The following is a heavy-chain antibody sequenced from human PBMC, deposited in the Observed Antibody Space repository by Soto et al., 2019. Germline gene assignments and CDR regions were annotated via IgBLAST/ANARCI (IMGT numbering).Heavy chain of an antibody. CDR1: SGSIFTTNW. CDR3: RKPDVANAKVGGGYVCDV. J-gene: IGHJ3*01. CDR2: IYHSGSP. D-gene: IGHD3-16*01. V-gene: IGHV4-4*02. Sequence: QVQLQESGPGLVKPSGTLSLTCAASSGSIFTTNWWSWVRQSPGRGLQWIGDIYHSGSPKYNPSLKSRVSISVDKSKDRFYLNLTSVTAADTAVYCGRKPDVANAKVGGGYVCDVWGQWTMVTVSS.